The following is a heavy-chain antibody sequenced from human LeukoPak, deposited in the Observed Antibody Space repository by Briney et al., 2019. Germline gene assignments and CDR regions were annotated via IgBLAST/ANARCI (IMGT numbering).Heavy chain of an antibody. CDR2: ITPIFGTA. D-gene: IGHD3-22*01. CDR1: GGTFSRFT. V-gene: IGHV1-69*13. J-gene: IGHJ4*02. CDR3: AREWGLEGSGYYYAY. Sequence: SVKVSCKASGGTFSRFTISWVRQAPGQGFEWMGGITPIFGTANFAQKFQGRVSITADGSTSTAFMELSSLRSEDTAVYYCAREWGLEGSGYYYAYWGQGTLVTVSS.